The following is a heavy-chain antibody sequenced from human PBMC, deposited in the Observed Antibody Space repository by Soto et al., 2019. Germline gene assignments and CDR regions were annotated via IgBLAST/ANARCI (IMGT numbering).Heavy chain of an antibody. CDR1: EFTFDKYY. V-gene: IGHV3-7*01. J-gene: IGHJ6*02. D-gene: IGHD1-20*01. CDR3: SRGNWNYYYGFDV. CDR2: IKPDGSEQ. Sequence: GGSLRLSCAASEFTFDKYYMTWVRQAPGKGPEWVANIKPDGSEQYYVDSVKGRFTISRDNANNSLYLQMNSLRAEDTAVYFCSRGNWNYYYGFDVWGQGTSVSVSS.